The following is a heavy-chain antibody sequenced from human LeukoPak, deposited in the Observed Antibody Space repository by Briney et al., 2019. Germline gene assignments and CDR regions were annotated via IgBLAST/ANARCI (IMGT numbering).Heavy chain of an antibody. Sequence: SETLSLTCAVYGGSFSGYYWSWIRQPPGKGLEWIGEINHSGSTNYNPSLKSRVTISVDTSKNQFSLKLGSVTAADTAVYYCAREGATGYWGQGTLVTVSS. CDR1: GGSFSGYY. CDR3: AREGATGY. J-gene: IGHJ4*02. V-gene: IGHV4-34*01. CDR2: INHSGST. D-gene: IGHD1-26*01.